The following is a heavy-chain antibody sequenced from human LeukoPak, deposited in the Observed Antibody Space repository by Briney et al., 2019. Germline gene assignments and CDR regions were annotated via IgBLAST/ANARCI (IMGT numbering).Heavy chain of an antibody. CDR2: ISYDGSNK. D-gene: IGHD2-15*01. V-gene: IGHV3-30-3*01. Sequence: GGSLRLSCAASGFTFSSYAMHWVRQAPGKGLEWVAVISYDGSNKYYADSVKGRFTISRDNSKNTLYLQMNSLRAEDTAVYYCARAPPLRSPILGYCSGGSCWGAFDIWGQGTMVTVSS. J-gene: IGHJ3*02. CDR1: GFTFSSYA. CDR3: ARAPPLRSPILGYCSGGSCWGAFDI.